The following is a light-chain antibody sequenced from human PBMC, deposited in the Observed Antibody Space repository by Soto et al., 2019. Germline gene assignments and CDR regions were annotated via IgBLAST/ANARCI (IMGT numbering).Light chain of an antibody. CDR3: QQYNSYSWT. Sequence: DIQMTQSPSTLSASVGDRVTITCRASQSINNWLAWFQQKPGKAPKVLIYKASNLESGVPSRFSGSGSGTEFTLTISSLQPDDFATYYCQQYNSYSWTFGQGTKVEI. CDR2: KAS. CDR1: QSINNW. J-gene: IGKJ1*01. V-gene: IGKV1-5*03.